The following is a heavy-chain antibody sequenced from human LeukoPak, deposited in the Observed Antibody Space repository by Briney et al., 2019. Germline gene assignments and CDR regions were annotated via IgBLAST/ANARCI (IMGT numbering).Heavy chain of an antibody. CDR3: AKTVGAIDHDY. CDR2: IYSGSST. Sequence: GGSLRLSCAASGFTVGTNYMSWVRQAPGKGLEWVSLIYSGSSTYYANSVKGRFTISRDNSKNTVYLQMNSLRAEDTAVYNCAKTVGAIDHDYWGQGTLVTVSS. J-gene: IGHJ4*02. V-gene: IGHV3-53*01. D-gene: IGHD1-26*01. CDR1: GFTVGTNY.